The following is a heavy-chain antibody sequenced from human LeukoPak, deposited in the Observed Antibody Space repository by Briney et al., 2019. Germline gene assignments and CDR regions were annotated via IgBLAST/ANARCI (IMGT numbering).Heavy chain of an antibody. D-gene: IGHD7-27*01. CDR2: INPNNGGT. V-gene: IGHV1-2*02. J-gene: IGHJ4*02. CDR3: ARDGLGTTTNFDY. CDR1: GYPFTGYY. Sequence: ASVKVSFKASGYPFTGYYMHWVRQAPGQGLAWMGWINPNNGGTNYAQTFQGRVTMTRDTSISTAYMALSRLRSDDMAVYYCARDGLGTTTNFDYWGQGTLVTVSS.